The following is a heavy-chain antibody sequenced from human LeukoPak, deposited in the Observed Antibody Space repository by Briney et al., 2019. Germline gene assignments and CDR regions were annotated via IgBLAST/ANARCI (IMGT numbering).Heavy chain of an antibody. V-gene: IGHV4-4*07. CDR3: AREGSATARPFVSNDY. CDR2: IHTSGST. D-gene: IGHD6-6*01. Sequence: SETLSLTCTVSGGSISSYYWSWIRQPAGKGLEWTGRIHTSGSTDYNPSLKSRVTMSVDTSKNQFSLKLRSVTAADTAVYYCAREGSATARPFVSNDYWGQGTLVTVSS. CDR1: GGSISSYY. J-gene: IGHJ4*02.